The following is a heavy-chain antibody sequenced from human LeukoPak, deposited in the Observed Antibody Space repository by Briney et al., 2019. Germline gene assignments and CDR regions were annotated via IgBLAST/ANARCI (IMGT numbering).Heavy chain of an antibody. Sequence: GGSLRLSCAASGFTLSNHPMYWVRQAPGKGLEWVSSLSDTGDSTHYADSVKGRFTVSRDSARSALYLQMNSLRAEDTAVYYCAKGDCSSGSCYFDYWGQGSQVTVSS. CDR3: AKGDCSSGSCYFDY. J-gene: IGHJ4*02. CDR2: LSDTGDST. V-gene: IGHV3-23*01. D-gene: IGHD2-15*01. CDR1: GFTLSNHP.